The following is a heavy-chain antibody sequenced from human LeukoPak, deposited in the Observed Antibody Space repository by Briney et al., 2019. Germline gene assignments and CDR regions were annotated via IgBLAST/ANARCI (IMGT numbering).Heavy chain of an antibody. Sequence: PSETLSLTCDVSGGSISSGGYSWNWIRQPPGKGLEWIGYMHYSGSTYYNPSLKSRITISGDTSKHQFSLKLRSVTAADTAVYYRASLYGDQRTGAAFDIWGQGTMVTVSS. D-gene: IGHD4-17*01. CDR3: ASLYGDQRTGAAFDI. J-gene: IGHJ3*02. CDR2: MHYSGST. CDR1: GGSISSGGYS. V-gene: IGHV4-30-4*07.